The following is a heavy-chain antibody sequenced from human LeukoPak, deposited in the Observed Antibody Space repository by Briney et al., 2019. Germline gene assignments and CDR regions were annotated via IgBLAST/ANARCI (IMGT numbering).Heavy chain of an antibody. V-gene: IGHV3-53*01. CDR3: ARDLGVPAAMALDY. Sequence: GGSLRLSCAASGFTVSSNYMSWVRQAPGKGLEWVSVIYSGGSTYYADSVKGRFTISRDNSKNTPYLQMNSLRAEDTAVYYCARDLGVPAAMALDYWGQGTLVTVSS. CDR2: IYSGGST. J-gene: IGHJ4*02. D-gene: IGHD2-2*01. CDR1: GFTVSSNY.